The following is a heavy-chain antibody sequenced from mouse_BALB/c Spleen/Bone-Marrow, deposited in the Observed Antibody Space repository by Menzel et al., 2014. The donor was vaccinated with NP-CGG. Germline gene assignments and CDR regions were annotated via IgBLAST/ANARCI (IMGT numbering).Heavy chain of an antibody. D-gene: IGHD2-2*01. CDR3: ARGYDGFAY. J-gene: IGHJ3*01. CDR1: GFNIXDTY. CDR2: IDPANGNT. Sequence: EVMLVESGAELVKPGASVKLSCTASGFNIXDTYMRWVKQRPEQGLEWIGRIDPANGNTKYDPKFQGKATITADTSSNTAYLQLSSLTSEDTAVYYCARGYDGFAYWGQGTLVTVSA. V-gene: IGHV14-3*02.